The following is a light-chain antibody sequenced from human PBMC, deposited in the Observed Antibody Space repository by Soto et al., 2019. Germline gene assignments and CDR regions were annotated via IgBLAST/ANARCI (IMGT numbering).Light chain of an antibody. CDR3: LQHNSYLIT. CDR2: AAS. V-gene: IGKV1-17*01. J-gene: IGKJ5*01. CDR1: QGISTG. Sequence: DIQMTQSPCSLSASVGDRVTITCRASQGISTGLGWYQQNPGKAPKRLIYAASRLQSGVPSRFSGSGSGTEFTLTISSLQAEDFATYYFLQHNSYLITFGQGTRLEIK.